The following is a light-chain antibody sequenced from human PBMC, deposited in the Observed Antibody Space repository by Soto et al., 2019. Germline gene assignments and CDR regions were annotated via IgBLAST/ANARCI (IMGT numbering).Light chain of an antibody. CDR3: CSYAGSSTLLYV. J-gene: IGLJ1*01. CDR2: EVS. V-gene: IGLV2-23*02. Sequence: ALTQPASVSGSPGQSITISCTGTSSDVGSYNLVSWYQQHPGKAPKLMIYEVSKRPSGVSNRFSGSKSGNTASLTISGLQAEDEADYYCCSYAGSSTLLYVFGTGTKVTVL. CDR1: SSDVGSYNL.